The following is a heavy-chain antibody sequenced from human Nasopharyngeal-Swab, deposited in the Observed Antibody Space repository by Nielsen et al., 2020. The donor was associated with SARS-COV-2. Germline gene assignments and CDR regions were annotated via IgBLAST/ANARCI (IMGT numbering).Heavy chain of an antibody. J-gene: IGHJ4*02. Sequence: SETLSLTCSVSSGSTSSDNFYWSWIRQPPGKGLEWIGYILQTGSTHYNPSLKSRGTISIDTSKHQFSLRLSSVTAADTAVYYCARGVGPYRSSWDSWGQGTLVTVSS. CDR3: ARGVGPYRSSWDS. CDR2: ILQTGST. V-gene: IGHV4-30-4*01. CDR1: SGSTSSDNFY. D-gene: IGHD6-13*01.